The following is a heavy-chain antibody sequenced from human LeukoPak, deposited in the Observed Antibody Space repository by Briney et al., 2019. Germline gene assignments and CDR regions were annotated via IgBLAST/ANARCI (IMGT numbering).Heavy chain of an antibody. D-gene: IGHD3-22*01. CDR2: INHSGCT. V-gene: IGHV4-34*01. CDR3: ARTREKGGYYYHDAFDI. CDR1: GGSFSGYY. Sequence: SETLSLTCAVYGGSFSGYYWSWIRQPPGKGLEWIGEINHSGCTNYNPSLKSRVTISVDTSKNQFSLKLSSVTAADTAVYYCARTREKGGYYYHDAFDIWGQGTMVTVSS. J-gene: IGHJ3*02.